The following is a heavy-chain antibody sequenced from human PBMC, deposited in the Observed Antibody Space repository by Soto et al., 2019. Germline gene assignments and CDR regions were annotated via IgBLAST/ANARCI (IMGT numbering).Heavy chain of an antibody. Sequence: SVEGYVKGSGYTFTSDDNNWVRHGTEQGLELMGWISPISGNTGYAKKFQGRVTMTRNTSISTAYMELSSLRSEDTAVYYCAKAVTLYYYGMDVWGQGTTVTVSS. J-gene: IGHJ6*02. CDR2: ISPISGNT. V-gene: IGHV1-8*01. CDR3: AKAVTLYYYGMDV. CDR1: GYTFTSDD.